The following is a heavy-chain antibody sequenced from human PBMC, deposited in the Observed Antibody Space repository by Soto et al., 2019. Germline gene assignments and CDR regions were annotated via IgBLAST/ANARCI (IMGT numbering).Heavy chain of an antibody. V-gene: IGHV1-18*01. D-gene: IGHD5-12*01. CDR3: AREGSGYDSTWFDP. CDR2: MNPNNGNT. J-gene: IGHJ5*02. CDR1: GYTFTSYD. Sequence: ASVKVSCKASGYTFTSYDINWVRQATGQGLEWMGWMNPNNGNTNYAQKLQGRVTMTTNTSTSTAYMELRSLRSDDTAVYYCAREGSGYDSTWFDPWGQGTLVTVSS.